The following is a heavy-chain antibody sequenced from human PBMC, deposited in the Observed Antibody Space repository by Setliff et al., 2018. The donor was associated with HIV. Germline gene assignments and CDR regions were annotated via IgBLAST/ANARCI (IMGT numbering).Heavy chain of an antibody. CDR1: GGSISSYY. CDR3: ARSPRDGYNYPGGYYYYYMDV. D-gene: IGHD5-12*01. CDR2: IYYSGST. Sequence: SETLSLTCTVSGGSISSYYWSWIRQPPGKGLEWIGYIYYSGSTNYNPSLKRRVTISVDTSKNQFSLKLSSVTAADTAVYYCARSPRDGYNYPGGYYYYYMDVWGKGTTVTVSS. J-gene: IGHJ6*03. V-gene: IGHV4-59*01.